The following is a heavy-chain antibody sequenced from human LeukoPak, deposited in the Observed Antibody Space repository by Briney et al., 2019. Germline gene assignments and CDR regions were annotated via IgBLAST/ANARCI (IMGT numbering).Heavy chain of an antibody. Sequence: GASVKVSCKASGGTFSSYAISWVRQAPGQGLEWMGWISAYNGNTNYAQKLQGRVTMTTDTSTSTAYMELRSLRSDDTAVYYCAKDRGIISDYWGQGTLVTVSS. CDR2: ISAYNGNT. J-gene: IGHJ4*02. CDR1: GGTFSSYA. V-gene: IGHV1-18*01. D-gene: IGHD3-10*01. CDR3: AKDRGIISDY.